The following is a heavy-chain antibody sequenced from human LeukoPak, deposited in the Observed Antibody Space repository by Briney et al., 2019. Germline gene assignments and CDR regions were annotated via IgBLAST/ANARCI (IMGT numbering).Heavy chain of an antibody. V-gene: IGHV5-51*01. Sequence: GESLKISCKGSGYSFTSYWIGWVRQMPGKGREWMGFINCGDSDTRYIPSFEGQVSISVDKSITTAYMQWNSLKTSDTAMYYCARGHSGYFDYWGQGTLVTVSS. D-gene: IGHD3-10*01. CDR1: GYSFTSYW. J-gene: IGHJ4*02. CDR3: ARGHSGYFDY. CDR2: INCGDSDT.